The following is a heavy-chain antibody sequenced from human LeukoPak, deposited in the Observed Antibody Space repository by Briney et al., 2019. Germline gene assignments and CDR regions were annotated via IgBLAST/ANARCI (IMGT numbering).Heavy chain of an antibody. Sequence: SVKVSCKASGGTFSSYAISWVRQAPGQGLEWMGGIIPIFGTANYAQKFQGRVTITTDESTSTAYMELSSLRSEDTAVYYCARFTEDYAGFDYWGQGTLVTVSS. CDR3: ARFTEDYAGFDY. D-gene: IGHD2-2*01. J-gene: IGHJ4*02. CDR1: GGTFSSYA. V-gene: IGHV1-69*05. CDR2: IIPIFGTA.